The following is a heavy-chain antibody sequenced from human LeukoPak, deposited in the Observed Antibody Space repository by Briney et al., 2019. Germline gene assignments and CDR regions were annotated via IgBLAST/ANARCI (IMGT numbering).Heavy chain of an antibody. CDR2: IYPDDSDT. V-gene: IGHV5-51*01. D-gene: IGHD6-19*01. Sequence: GESLKISCKGSGYRFNAYWIAWVRQMPGKGLEWMGIIYPDDSDTKYSPSFQGQVTISADKSVRTAYLQWSSLKASDTAIYYCARQPIYSSVRKYFDSWGQGTLVTVSS. J-gene: IGHJ4*02. CDR1: GYRFNAYW. CDR3: ARQPIYSSVRKYFDS.